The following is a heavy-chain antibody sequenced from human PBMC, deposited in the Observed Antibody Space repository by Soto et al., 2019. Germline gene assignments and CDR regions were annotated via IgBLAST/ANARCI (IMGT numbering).Heavy chain of an antibody. J-gene: IGHJ4*02. D-gene: IGHD3-3*01. CDR2: INAGNGNT. V-gene: IGHV1-3*01. CDR1: GYTFTSYA. Sequence: ASVKVSCKASGYTFTSYAMHWVRQAPGQRLEWVGWINAGNGNTKYSQKFQGRVTITRDTSASTAYMELSSLRSEDTAVYYCAVIWSGYSVFDYWGQGTLVTVSS. CDR3: AVIWSGYSVFDY.